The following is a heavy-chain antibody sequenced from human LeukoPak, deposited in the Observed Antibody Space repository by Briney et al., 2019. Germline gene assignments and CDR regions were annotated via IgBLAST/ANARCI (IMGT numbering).Heavy chain of an antibody. V-gene: IGHV3-7*03. D-gene: IGHD3-3*01. CDR2: IKQDGSEK. Sequence: PGGSLRLSCAASGFTFSSYWMSWVRQAPGKGLEWVANIKQDGSEKYYVDSVKGRFTISRDNAKNSLYLQMSSLRAEDTAVYYCARGHPYYDFWSGYLKYYYYYYGMDVWGQGTTVTVSS. J-gene: IGHJ6*02. CDR3: ARGHPYYDFWSGYLKYYYYYYGMDV. CDR1: GFTFSSYW.